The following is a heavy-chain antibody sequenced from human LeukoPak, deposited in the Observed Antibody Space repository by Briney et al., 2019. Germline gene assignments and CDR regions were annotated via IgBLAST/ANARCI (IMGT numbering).Heavy chain of an antibody. CDR2: ISSGSSYI. CDR1: RFTFSTYS. D-gene: IGHD3-10*01. V-gene: IGHV3-21*01. CDR3: ATGSSSGSFGY. Sequence: GGSLRLSCAASRFTFSTYSMNWVRQAPGKGLEWVSSISSGSSYIYYADSVKGRFTISRDNAKNSLYLQMNSLRAEDTAVYYCATGSSSGSFGYWGQGTLVTVSS. J-gene: IGHJ4*02.